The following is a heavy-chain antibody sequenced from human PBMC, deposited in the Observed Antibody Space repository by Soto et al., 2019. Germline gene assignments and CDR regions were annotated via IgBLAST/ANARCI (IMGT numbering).Heavy chain of an antibody. J-gene: IGHJ4*02. CDR2: MNPNSGNT. CDR3: ARADYYDRRGYLLPCGY. V-gene: IGHV1-8*01. Sequence: QVQLVQSGAEVKKPGASVKVSCKASGYTFTSYDINWVRQATGQGLEWMGWMNPNSGNTGYAQKFQGRVTMTRNTSLSTAYMELSSLRSEDTAVYYCARADYYDRRGYLLPCGYWGQGTLVTVSS. CDR1: GYTFTSYD. D-gene: IGHD3-22*01.